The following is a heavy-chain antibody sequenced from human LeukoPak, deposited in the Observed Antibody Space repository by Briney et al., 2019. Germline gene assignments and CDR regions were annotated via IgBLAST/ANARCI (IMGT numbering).Heavy chain of an antibody. CDR1: GYTFSSCN. J-gene: IGHJ4*02. Sequence: ASVKVSCKASGYTFSSCNMYWVWHRPGHGLEWVGIITPSGGSTSYPQQFQGKVTMTRNTSTSTLYMEVGSLRAEGTAVYYCVRESGIGARKGGDFDYWGQGTLVTVSS. D-gene: IGHD5-12*01. CDR2: ITPSGGST. V-gene: IGHV1-46*01. CDR3: VRESGIGARKGGDFDY.